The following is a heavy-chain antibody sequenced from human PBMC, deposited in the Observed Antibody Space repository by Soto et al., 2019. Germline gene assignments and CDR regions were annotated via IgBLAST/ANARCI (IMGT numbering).Heavy chain of an antibody. D-gene: IGHD2-2*01. CDR2: IKQDGSEK. V-gene: IGHV3-7*01. J-gene: IGHJ6*02. Sequence: GGSLRLSCAASGFTFSRYWMSWVRQAPGKGLEWVANIKQDGSEKYYVDSVKGRFTISRDNAKNSLYLQMNSLRAEDTAVYYCARDPSIVLVPAATYDYYYYGMDVWGQGTTVTVSS. CDR3: ARDPSIVLVPAATYDYYYYGMDV. CDR1: GFTFSRYW.